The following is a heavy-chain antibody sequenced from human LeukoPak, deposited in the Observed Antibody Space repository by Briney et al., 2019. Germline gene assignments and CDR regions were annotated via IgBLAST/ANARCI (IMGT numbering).Heavy chain of an antibody. V-gene: IGHV1-18*01. CDR3: AREGFYDSSGNDLDY. J-gene: IGHJ4*02. Sequence: GASVKVSCKASGYMFTNYDINWVRQATGQGLEWMGWISAYNGNTNYAQKLQGRVTMTTDTSTSTAYMELRSLRSDDTAVYYCAREGFYDSSGNDLDYWGQGTLVTVSS. CDR2: ISAYNGNT. CDR1: GYMFTNYD. D-gene: IGHD3-22*01.